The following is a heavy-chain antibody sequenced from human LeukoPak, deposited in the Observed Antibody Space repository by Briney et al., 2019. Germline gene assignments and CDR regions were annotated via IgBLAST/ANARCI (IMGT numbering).Heavy chain of an antibody. D-gene: IGHD7-27*01. CDR2: ISGSGGST. Sequence: RGSLRLSCAASGFTFSSYAMSRGRQAPGERVEGGSAISGSGGSTYYADSVKGRFTISRDNSKNTLYLQMSSLRAEDRAVYYCASGMGNFDYWGQGTGVSVSS. J-gene: IGHJ4*02. CDR1: GFTFSSYA. V-gene: IGHV3-23*01. CDR3: ASGMGNFDY.